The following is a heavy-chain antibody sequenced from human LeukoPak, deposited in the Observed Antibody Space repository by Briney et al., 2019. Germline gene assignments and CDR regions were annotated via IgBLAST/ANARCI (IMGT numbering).Heavy chain of an antibody. Sequence: GGSLRLSCSASGFTFSSYWMSWVRQAPGKGLEWVSVIYSGDSTSYADSVKGRFTISRDNSKNTLYLQMNSLRTEDTAVYYCATQRGYSYSIQHWGQGTLVTVSS. V-gene: IGHV3-66*04. D-gene: IGHD5-18*01. J-gene: IGHJ1*01. CDR1: GFTFSSYW. CDR2: IYSGDST. CDR3: ATQRGYSYSIQH.